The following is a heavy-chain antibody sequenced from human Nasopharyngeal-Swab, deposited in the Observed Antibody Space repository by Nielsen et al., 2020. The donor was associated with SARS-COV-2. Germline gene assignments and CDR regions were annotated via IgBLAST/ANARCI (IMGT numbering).Heavy chain of an antibody. CDR3: ARAGRVGDAYTGLDV. J-gene: IGHJ6*02. CDR1: GGSSHGSY. D-gene: IGHD5-24*01. Sequence: SETLSPTCSVFGGSSHGSYWNWIRQAPGKGLEWIGETNHIERTNYNPSLKSRIAMLVDTSNNQVSLKVSSVSPGDTAVYYCARAGRVGDAYTGLDVWGQGTTVTVSS. CDR2: TNHIERT. V-gene: IGHV4-34*01.